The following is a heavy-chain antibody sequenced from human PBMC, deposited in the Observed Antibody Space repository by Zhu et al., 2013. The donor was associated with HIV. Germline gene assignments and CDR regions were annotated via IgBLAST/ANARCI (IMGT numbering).Heavy chain of an antibody. D-gene: IGHD3-10*01. CDR2: INPNSGGT. J-gene: IGHJ6*01. CDR3: ARPSQSSMVRGDYGMDV. CDR1: GYTFTGYY. V-gene: IGHV1-2*04. Sequence: QVQLVQSGAEVKKPGASVKVSCKASGYTFTGYYMHWVRQAPGQGLEWMGWINPNSGGTNYAQKFQGWVTMTRDTSISTAYMELSRLRSDDTAVYYCARPSQSSMVRGDYGMDVWGPRDHGHRLL.